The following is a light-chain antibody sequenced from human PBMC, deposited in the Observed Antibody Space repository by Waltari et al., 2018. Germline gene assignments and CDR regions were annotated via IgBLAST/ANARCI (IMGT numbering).Light chain of an antibody. V-gene: IGLV2-14*03. CDR1: RIDVGRYNY. CDR2: DVS. CDR3: SSYITTNTLEL. Sequence: QSALTQPASVSGSPGQSLIISCTGSRIDVGRYNYVPWYQQHPGKAPKLILYDVSYRPSGVSNRFSGSKSGNTASLTISGLQAEDEADYYCSSYITTNTLELFGGGTSLTVL. J-gene: IGLJ2*01.